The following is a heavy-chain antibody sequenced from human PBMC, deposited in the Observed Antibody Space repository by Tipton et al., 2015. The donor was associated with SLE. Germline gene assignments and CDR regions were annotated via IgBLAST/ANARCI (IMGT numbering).Heavy chain of an antibody. CDR3: ARGRGYNYYDSSGYAFFDY. CDR1: GGSISSGGYY. V-gene: IGHV4-39*07. CDR2: INHSGST. J-gene: IGHJ4*02. Sequence: TLSLTCTVSGGSISSGGYYWSWIRQPPGKGLEWIGEINHSGSTNYNPSLKSRVTISVDTSKNQFSLKLSSVTAADTAVYYCARGRGYNYYDSSGYAFFDYWGQGTLVTVSS. D-gene: IGHD3-22*01.